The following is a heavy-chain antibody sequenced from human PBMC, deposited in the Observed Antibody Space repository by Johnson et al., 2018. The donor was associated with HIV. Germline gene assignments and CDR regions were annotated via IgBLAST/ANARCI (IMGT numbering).Heavy chain of an antibody. D-gene: IGHD4-23*01. CDR2: IYSGGST. CDR1: GFTVSSNY. Sequence: EQLVESGGGLVQPGGSLRLSCAASGFTVSSNYMSWVRQAPGRGLEWVSFIYSGGSTYYADSVTGRFTISRDNSKNTLYLQMNSLRAEDTAVYYCAKVGATVITTRGEAFDIWGQGTMVTVSS. CDR3: AKVGATVITTRGEAFDI. J-gene: IGHJ3*02. V-gene: IGHV3-66*02.